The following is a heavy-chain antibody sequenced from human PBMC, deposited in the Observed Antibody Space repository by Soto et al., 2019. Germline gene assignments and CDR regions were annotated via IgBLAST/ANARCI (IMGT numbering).Heavy chain of an antibody. CDR1: GGSISSYY. J-gene: IGHJ1*01. V-gene: IGHV4-59*01. CDR3: AGGSRLCWECFHH. Sequence: QVQLQESGPGLVKPSETLSLTCNVSGGSISSYYWSWIRQPPGKGLEYIGHVYNSGSTIHSPSLKSRATISVDTSKNQFSLKLTSVTAADTAVYYCAGGSRLCWECFHHWGQGILITVSS. D-gene: IGHD2-2*01. CDR2: VYNSGST.